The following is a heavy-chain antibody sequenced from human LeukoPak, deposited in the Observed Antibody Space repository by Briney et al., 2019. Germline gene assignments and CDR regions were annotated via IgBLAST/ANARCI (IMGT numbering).Heavy chain of an antibody. J-gene: IGHJ4*02. Sequence: GGSLRLSCAASGFTFSDFWMHWVRQAPGKGLVWVSRINSDGISTNHADSVKGRFTTSRDNAKNTLYLQMNSLRAEDTAVYYCARGNPTYGDYFFDYWGQGTLVTVSS. CDR2: INSDGIST. CDR1: GFTFSDFW. D-gene: IGHD4-17*01. CDR3: ARGNPTYGDYFFDY. V-gene: IGHV3-74*01.